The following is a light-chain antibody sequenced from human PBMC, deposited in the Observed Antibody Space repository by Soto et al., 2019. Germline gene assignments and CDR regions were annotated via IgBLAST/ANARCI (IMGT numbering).Light chain of an antibody. Sequence: DIQMTQSPSSLSASVGDRVTITCRASQSISTYLNWYQQKPGKAPKLLMHAASSLDRGVPSRFSGSGSGTDFTLTISSLQPEDFATYYCQQSFSTLVTFGQGTKVDI. CDR3: QQSFSTLVT. V-gene: IGKV1-39*01. CDR2: AAS. CDR1: QSISTY. J-gene: IGKJ1*01.